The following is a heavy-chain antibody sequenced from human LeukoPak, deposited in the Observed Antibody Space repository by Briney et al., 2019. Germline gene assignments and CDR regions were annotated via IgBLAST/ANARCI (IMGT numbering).Heavy chain of an antibody. CDR3: ARRSAVTQLDAFDI. Sequence: GESLKISCKGSGYSFTSYWIGWVRQMPGKGLEWMGIIYPGDSDTRYSPSFQGQVTFSADKSITTAYLQWCSLKASDTAMYFCARRSAVTQLDAFDIWGQGTMVTVSS. V-gene: IGHV5-51*01. CDR2: IYPGDSDT. CDR1: GYSFTSYW. D-gene: IGHD4-23*01. J-gene: IGHJ3*02.